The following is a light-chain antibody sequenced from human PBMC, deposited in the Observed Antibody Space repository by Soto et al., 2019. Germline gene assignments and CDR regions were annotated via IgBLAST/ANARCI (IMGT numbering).Light chain of an antibody. V-gene: IGKV3-15*01. CDR1: QSVSSN. J-gene: IGKJ1*01. Sequence: EIVMSQSPATLSVSPGERATLSCRASQSVSSNLAWYQQKPGQAPRLLIYGASTRATGIPARFSGSGSGTEFTLTIRSLQSEDFAVYYCQQYNNWPVTFGQGTKVDIK. CDR3: QQYNNWPVT. CDR2: GAS.